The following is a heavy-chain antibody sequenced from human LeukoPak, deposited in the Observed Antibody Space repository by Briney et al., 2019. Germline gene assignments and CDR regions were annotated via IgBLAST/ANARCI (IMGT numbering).Heavy chain of an antibody. D-gene: IGHD3-22*01. CDR3: ARWPPRDYYDSSGYPFGDY. J-gene: IGHJ4*02. CDR1: GFTFSSYA. Sequence: GGSLRLSCVASGFTFSSYAMSWVRQAPGKGLEWVSAISGSGGSTYYADSVKGRFTISRDNSKNTLYLQMNSLRAEDTAIYHCARWPPRDYYDSSGYPFGDYWGQGTLVTVSS. CDR2: ISGSGGST. V-gene: IGHV3-23*01.